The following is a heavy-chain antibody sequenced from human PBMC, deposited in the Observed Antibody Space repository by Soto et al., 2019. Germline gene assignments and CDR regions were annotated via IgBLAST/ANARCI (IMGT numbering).Heavy chain of an antibody. CDR3: AREGDRYGTVCFDS. V-gene: IGHV3-23*01. D-gene: IGHD1-1*01. Sequence: EGSLRLSCAASGFAFSSYGMSWVRQAPGKGLEWVAGIPVIGERRYYADSVKGRFTISRDNAKNTLYLQMNSLRVEDAAVYFCAREGDRYGTVCFDSWGQGTLVTVSS. CDR2: IPVIGERR. CDR1: GFAFSSYG. J-gene: IGHJ4*02.